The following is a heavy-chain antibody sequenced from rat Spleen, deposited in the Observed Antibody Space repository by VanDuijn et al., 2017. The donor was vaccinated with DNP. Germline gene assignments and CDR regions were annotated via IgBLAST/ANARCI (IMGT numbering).Heavy chain of an antibody. CDR3: ARQRAGSFDWFAY. Sequence: EVQLVESGGGLVQPGRSLKLSCAASGFTFSNYDMAWVRQAPTKGLEWVASISPSGGSTYYRDSAKGRFTVSRDNAKSSLYLQMDSLRSEDTATYYCARQRAGSFDWFAYWGQGTLVTVSS. D-gene: IGHD5-1*01. CDR2: ISPSGGST. J-gene: IGHJ3*01. CDR1: GFTFSNYD. V-gene: IGHV5-25*01.